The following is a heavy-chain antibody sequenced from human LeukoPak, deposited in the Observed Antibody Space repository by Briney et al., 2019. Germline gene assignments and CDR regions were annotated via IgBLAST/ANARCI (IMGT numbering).Heavy chain of an antibody. CDR1: SFTSYW. CDR3: ARVGGSYSGGRIFDY. J-gene: IGHJ4*02. D-gene: IGHD1-26*01. V-gene: IGHV4-39*07. Sequence: SFTSYWIGWVRQMPGKGLEWIGSIYYKGSTYYNPSLKSRVTISLDTSKNLFSLKLNSVTAADTAVYYCARVGGSYSGGRIFDYWGQGTLVTVSS. CDR2: IYYKGST.